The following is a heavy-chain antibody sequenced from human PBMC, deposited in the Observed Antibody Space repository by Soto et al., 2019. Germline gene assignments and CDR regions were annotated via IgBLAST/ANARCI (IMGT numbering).Heavy chain of an antibody. Sequence: PSETLSLTCTVSGGSISSYYWSWIRQPPGKGLEWIGYIYYSGSTNYNPSLKSRVTISVDTSKNQFSLKLSSVTAADTAGYYCATDYYYDSSGYRTRNDAFDIWGQGTMLPV. CDR1: GGSISSYY. CDR3: ATDYYYDSSGYRTRNDAFDI. CDR2: IYYSGST. D-gene: IGHD3-22*01. V-gene: IGHV4-59*01. J-gene: IGHJ3*02.